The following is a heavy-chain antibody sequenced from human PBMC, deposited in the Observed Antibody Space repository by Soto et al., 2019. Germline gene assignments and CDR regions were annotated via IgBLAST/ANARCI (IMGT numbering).Heavy chain of an antibody. CDR2: ISGSGGST. CDR3: ASRPYGSGSYYQFTGFAY. D-gene: IGHD3-10*01. Sequence: GGSLRLSCAASGCTFSSYAMSWVRQAPGKGLEWVSAISGSGGSTYYADSVKGRFTISRDNSKNTLYLQMNSLRAEDTAVYYCASRPYGSGSYYQFTGFAYWGQGTLVTVS. CDR1: GCTFSSYA. V-gene: IGHV3-23*01. J-gene: IGHJ4*02.